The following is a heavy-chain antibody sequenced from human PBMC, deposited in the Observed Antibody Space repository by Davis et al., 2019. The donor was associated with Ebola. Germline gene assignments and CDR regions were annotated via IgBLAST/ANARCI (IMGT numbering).Heavy chain of an antibody. CDR3: ARDNDPYGGRYKYRPPNAFDL. V-gene: IGHV4-59*12. D-gene: IGHD1-26*01. CDR2: VYYGKA. CDR1: GDSISRYY. Sequence: PSETLSLTCTVSGDSISRYYLNWIRQAPGKTLEWIGYVYYGKALYNPSLKSRVTIFSDTSKNSFSLRVTSVTAADTAIYFCARDNDPYGGRYKYRPPNAFDLWGQGTKVAVSS. J-gene: IGHJ3*01.